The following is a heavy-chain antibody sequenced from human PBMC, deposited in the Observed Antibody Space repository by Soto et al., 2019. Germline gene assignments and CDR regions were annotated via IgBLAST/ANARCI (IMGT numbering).Heavy chain of an antibody. D-gene: IGHD5-18*01. V-gene: IGHV4-4*02. Sequence: LALTCAVSGGSISSSNWWSWVRQPPGKGLEWIGEIYHSGSTNYNPSLKSRVTISVDKSKNQFSLKLSSATAADTAVYYCARAVSYGYYFDYWGQGTLVTVSS. J-gene: IGHJ4*02. CDR1: GGSISSSNW. CDR3: ARAVSYGYYFDY. CDR2: IYHSGST.